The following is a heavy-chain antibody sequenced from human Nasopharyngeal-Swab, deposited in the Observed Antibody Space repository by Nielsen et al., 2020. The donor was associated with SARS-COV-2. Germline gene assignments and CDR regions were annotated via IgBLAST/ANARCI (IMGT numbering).Heavy chain of an antibody. CDR2: VSGSGGST. CDR1: GFTFSSYA. J-gene: IGHJ4*02. Sequence: GVSLKISCAVSGFTFSSYAMSWVRQAPGKGLEWVSVVSGSGGSTYYADSVKGRFTISRDNSKNTLYLQMNSLRVEDTAVYYCAKVPEKYYYGSGRGYFDYWGQGTLVTVSS. D-gene: IGHD3-10*01. V-gene: IGHV3-23*01. CDR3: AKVPEKYYYGSGRGYFDY.